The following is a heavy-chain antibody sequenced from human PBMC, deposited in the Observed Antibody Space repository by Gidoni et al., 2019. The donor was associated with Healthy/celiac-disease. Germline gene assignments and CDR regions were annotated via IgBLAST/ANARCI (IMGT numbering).Heavy chain of an antibody. CDR1: AGSISSGGYY. Sequence: QVQLQESGPGLVKPSQTLSLTCTVSAGSISSGGYYWSWIRQHPGKGLEWIGYIYYSGSTYYNPSLKSRVTISVDTSKNQFSLKLSSVTAADTAVYYCARASSSAGGIDYWGQGTLVTVSS. V-gene: IGHV4-31*03. J-gene: IGHJ4*02. CDR3: ARASSSAGGIDY. D-gene: IGHD6-6*01. CDR2: IYYSGST.